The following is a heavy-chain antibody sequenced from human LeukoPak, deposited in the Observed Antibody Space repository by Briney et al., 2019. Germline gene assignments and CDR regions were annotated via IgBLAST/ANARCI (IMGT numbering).Heavy chain of an antibody. CDR3: ARVALDAFDI. CDR2: IYSGGST. Sequence: PGGSLRLSCAASGFTVSSNYMSWVRQAPGHGLEWVSVIYSGGSTYYADSVKGRFTISRDNSKNTLYLQMNSLRAEDTAVYYCARVALDAFDIWGQGTMVTVSS. CDR1: GFTVSSNY. J-gene: IGHJ3*02. V-gene: IGHV3-53*01.